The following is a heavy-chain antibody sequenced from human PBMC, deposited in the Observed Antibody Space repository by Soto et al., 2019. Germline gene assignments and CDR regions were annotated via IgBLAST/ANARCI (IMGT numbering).Heavy chain of an antibody. J-gene: IGHJ4*02. CDR1: GFSLSTSGVG. CDR2: IYWDDDK. Sequence: QITLKESGPTRVKPTQTLTLTCTFSGFSLSTSGVGVGWIRQTPGKALEWLAVIYWDDDKRYSPSLRSRLTTAKDTSKNEVVLTMAYMDPLDTATYFCAHRGYMSGNWDQGYFDYWGQGTLVTVSS. D-gene: IGHD7-27*01. CDR3: AHRGYMSGNWDQGYFDY. V-gene: IGHV2-5*02.